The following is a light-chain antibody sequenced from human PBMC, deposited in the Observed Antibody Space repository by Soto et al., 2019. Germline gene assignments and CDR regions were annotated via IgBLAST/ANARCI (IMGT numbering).Light chain of an antibody. CDR2: GAS. Sequence: EIVMTQSPATLSVSPGERATLSCRASQSINSNLAWYQQKAGQAPRLLIYGASTRATGIPARFSGSGSGTEVTLTISRLQSEDFAVYYCQQYNNWPPRTFGQGTKLEIK. CDR3: QQYNNWPPRT. V-gene: IGKV3-15*01. CDR1: QSINSN. J-gene: IGKJ2*01.